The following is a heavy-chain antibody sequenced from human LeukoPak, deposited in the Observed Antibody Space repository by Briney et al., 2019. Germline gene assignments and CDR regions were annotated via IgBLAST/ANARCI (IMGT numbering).Heavy chain of an antibody. V-gene: IGHV3-15*01. Sequence: GGSLRLSCAASGFTFSNAWMSWVRQAPGKGLEWIGLSKSKTDGGTTDYAAPVKGRFTISRDDSKNTLYLQMNSLKTEDTAVYYCTTDPTFHQSGYPADYWGQRTLVTVSS. CDR2: SKSKTDGGTT. J-gene: IGHJ4*02. D-gene: IGHD3-3*01. CDR1: GFTFSNAW. CDR3: TTDPTFHQSGYPADY.